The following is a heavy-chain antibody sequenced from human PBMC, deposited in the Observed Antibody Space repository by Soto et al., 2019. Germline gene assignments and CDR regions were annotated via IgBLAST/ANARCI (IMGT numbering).Heavy chain of an antibody. Sequence: EVQLLESGGGLVQPGGSLRLSCGVSGFTFNDFEMYWVRQAPGKGPEWLAYIDGSGATKKYADSVRGRFTISRDNPNSSLLLQMTGLSAADTAIFYWAKGFGRFNYWGQGTLVSVSS. J-gene: IGHJ4*02. CDR2: IDGSGATK. CDR1: GFTFNDFE. D-gene: IGHD3-10*01. CDR3: AKGFGRFNY. V-gene: IGHV3-48*03.